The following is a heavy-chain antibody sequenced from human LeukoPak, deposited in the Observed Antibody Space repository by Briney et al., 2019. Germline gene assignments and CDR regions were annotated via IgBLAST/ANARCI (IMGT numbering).Heavy chain of an antibody. CDR2: INIDGSIT. J-gene: IGHJ4*02. CDR3: AKDAFGVVSYRLH. CDR1: GFTFSSYW. V-gene: IGHV3-74*01. D-gene: IGHD3-3*01. Sequence: GGSLRLSCSASGFTFSSYWMHWVRQAPGKGLVWVSRINIDGSITTYAAPVTGRFTISRDNSKNTLNLQMNSLRAEDTAVYYGAKDAFGVVSYRLHWGQGTLVTVSS.